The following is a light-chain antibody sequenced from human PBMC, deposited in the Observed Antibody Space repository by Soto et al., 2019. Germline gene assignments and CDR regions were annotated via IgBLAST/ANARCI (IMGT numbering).Light chain of an antibody. Sequence: QSALTQPASVSGSPGQSITISCTGTSSDVGSYNLVSWYQQHPGKAPKLMIYEGSKRPSGVSNRFSGSKSGNTDSLTISGLQAEDEADYYCCSYAGSSTWVFGGGTTVTVL. V-gene: IGLV2-23*01. CDR1: SSDVGSYNL. J-gene: IGLJ2*01. CDR2: EGS. CDR3: CSYAGSSTWV.